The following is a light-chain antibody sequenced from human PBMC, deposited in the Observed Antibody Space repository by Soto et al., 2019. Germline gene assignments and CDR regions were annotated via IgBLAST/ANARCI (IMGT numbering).Light chain of an antibody. CDR3: AAWDDSLNGLYV. V-gene: IGLV1-44*01. Sequence: QLVLTQPPSASGTPGQRVTISCSGSSSNIGSNTVNWYQQLPGTAPKLLIYSNNQRPSGVPDRFSCSKSGTSASLAISGLQSEDEADYYCAAWDDSLNGLYVFGTGTKLTVL. CDR1: SSNIGSNT. J-gene: IGLJ1*01. CDR2: SNN.